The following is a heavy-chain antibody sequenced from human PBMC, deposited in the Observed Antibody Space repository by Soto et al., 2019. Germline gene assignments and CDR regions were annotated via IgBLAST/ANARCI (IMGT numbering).Heavy chain of an antibody. CDR3: AREGYSGYDSYYYGMDV. CDR1: GGSISSGGYY. J-gene: IGHJ6*02. V-gene: IGHV4-31*03. D-gene: IGHD5-12*01. Sequence: QVQLQESGPGLVKPSQTLSLTCTVSGGSISSGGYYWSWIRQHPGKGLEWIGYIYYSGSTYYNPSLKRRVTISVDTSKNQVSLKLSSVTAADTAVYYCAREGYSGYDSYYYGMDVWGQGTTVTVSS. CDR2: IYYSGST.